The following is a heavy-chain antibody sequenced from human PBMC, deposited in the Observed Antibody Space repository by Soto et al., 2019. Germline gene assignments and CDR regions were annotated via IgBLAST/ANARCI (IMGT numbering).Heavy chain of an antibody. CDR3: ARDGRGAYYYYGLDV. Sequence: SETLSLTCTVSGGSISSYYWSWIRQPPRKGLEWIGYTYYSGSTNYNPSLKSRVTISVDTSKNQFSLKLSSVTAADTAVYYCARDGRGAYYYYGLDVWGQGTTVTVS. D-gene: IGHD3-10*01. CDR2: TYYSGST. V-gene: IGHV4-59*01. CDR1: GGSISSYY. J-gene: IGHJ6*01.